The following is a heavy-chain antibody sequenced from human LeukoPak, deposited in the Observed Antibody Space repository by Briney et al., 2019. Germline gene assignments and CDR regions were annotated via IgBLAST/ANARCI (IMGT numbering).Heavy chain of an antibody. CDR2: INPNSGGT. Sequence: ASVKVSCKASGYSFTGYYMHWVRQAPGQGPEWMGWINPNSGGTNYAQKFQGRVTMTRDTAISTAYMELSRLRSDDTAVYYCARDRRILGWFDPWGQGTLVTVSS. J-gene: IGHJ5*02. CDR1: GYSFTGYY. CDR3: ARDRRILGWFDP. D-gene: IGHD2-15*01. V-gene: IGHV1-2*02.